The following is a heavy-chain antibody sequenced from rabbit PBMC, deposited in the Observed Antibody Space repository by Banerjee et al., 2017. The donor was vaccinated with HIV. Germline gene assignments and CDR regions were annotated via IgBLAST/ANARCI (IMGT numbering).Heavy chain of an antibody. CDR2: IYTGSSGST. J-gene: IGHJ4*01. CDR3: ARDRYTLSSDYSYYFGL. Sequence: QEQLVESGGGLVQPEGSLTLTCTASGFSFSSSYYICWVRQAPGKGLEWIACIYTGSSGSTYYASWAKGRFTISKTSSTTVTLQMTSLTAADTATYFCARDRYTLSSDYSYYFGLWGPGTLVTVS. D-gene: IGHD1-1*01. V-gene: IGHV1S45*01. CDR1: GFSFSSSYY.